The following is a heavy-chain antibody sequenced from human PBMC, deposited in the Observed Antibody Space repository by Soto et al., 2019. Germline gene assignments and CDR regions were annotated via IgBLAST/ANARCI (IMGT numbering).Heavy chain of an antibody. J-gene: IGHJ6*02. D-gene: IGHD3-3*01. CDR2: TYYRSKWYN. CDR3: ARDGWSGYSVNFDYYYGMDV. V-gene: IGHV6-1*01. Sequence: SQTLSLTCAISGDRVSSNSAAWNWIRQSPSRGLEWLGRTYYRSKWYNDYAVSVKSRITINPDTSKNQFSLQLNSVTPEDTAVYYCARDGWSGYSVNFDYYYGMDVWGQGTTVTVSS. CDR1: GDRVSSNSAA.